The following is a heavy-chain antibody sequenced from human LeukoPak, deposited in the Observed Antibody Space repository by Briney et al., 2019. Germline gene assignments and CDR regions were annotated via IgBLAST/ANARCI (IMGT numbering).Heavy chain of an antibody. CDR1: GFTVRTNY. Sequence: PGGSLRLSCAASGFTVRTNYMSWVRQAPGKGLEWVSVIYSGGSTYYADSVKGRFTISRDNSKNTLYLQMNSLRAEDTAVYYCARTDYGSGGYNDCWGQGTLVTVSS. V-gene: IGHV3-66*02. D-gene: IGHD3-10*01. CDR3: ARTDYGSGGYNDC. CDR2: IYSGGST. J-gene: IGHJ4*02.